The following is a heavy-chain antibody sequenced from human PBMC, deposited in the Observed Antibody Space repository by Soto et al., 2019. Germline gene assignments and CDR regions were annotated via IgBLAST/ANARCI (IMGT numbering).Heavy chain of an antibody. CDR1: GGSIRSSSYY. D-gene: IGHD3-3*01. CDR3: ATKYPGADDFFCYCYDDPRDVLYF. Sequence: PPETLSLTCTVSGGSIRSSSYYWGWIRQPPGKGLEWIGSIYYSGSTYYNPSLKSRVTISVDTSKNQFSLKLSSVTAADTAVYYCATKYPGADDFFCYCYDDPRDVLYF. CDR2: IYYSGST. V-gene: IGHV4-39*01. J-gene: IGHJ1*01.